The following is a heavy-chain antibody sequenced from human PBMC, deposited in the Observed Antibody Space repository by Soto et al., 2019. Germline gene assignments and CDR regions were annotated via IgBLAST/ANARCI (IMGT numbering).Heavy chain of an antibody. D-gene: IGHD3-16*02. CDR2: IYYSGSA. V-gene: IGHV4-30-4*01. J-gene: IGHJ3*02. CDR3: AREVIPAPTLGSDAFDI. Sequence: QVQLQESGPGLVKPSQTLTLTCSVSGGSISSDNYFWSWIRQPPGKGLEWIGYIYYSGSAHYNPSLKSRFTISVDTSKTQFSLDLFSVTAADTAMYYCAREVIPAPTLGSDAFDIWGQGTMVTVSS. CDR1: GGSISSDNYF.